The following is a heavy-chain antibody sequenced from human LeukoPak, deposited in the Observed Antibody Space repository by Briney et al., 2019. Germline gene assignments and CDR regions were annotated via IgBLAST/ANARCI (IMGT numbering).Heavy chain of an antibody. V-gene: IGHV1-69*13. CDR3: ARVRWYYYDSSGYYFDY. Sequence: GASVKVSCKASGGTFSSYAISWVRQAPGQGLEWMGGIIPIFGTANYAQKFQGRVTITADESTSTAYMELSSLRSEDTAVYYCARVRWYYYDSSGYYFDYWGQGTLVTVSS. CDR1: GGTFSSYA. CDR2: IIPIFGTA. D-gene: IGHD3-22*01. J-gene: IGHJ4*02.